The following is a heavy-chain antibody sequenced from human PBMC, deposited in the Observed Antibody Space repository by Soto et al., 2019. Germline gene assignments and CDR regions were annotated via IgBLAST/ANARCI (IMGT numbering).Heavy chain of an antibody. CDR1: GDSVSSNRAV. D-gene: IGHD2-2*01. CDR3: ARVSDIVVVPAAMRSLPYCYYGMDV. J-gene: IGHJ6*02. V-gene: IGHV6-1*01. Sequence: SQTLSLTCAISGDSVSSNRAVWNWIRQSPSRGLEWLGRTYHWSNKCSYDYAASVKSRISISPDTSNNQFSLQLNSVTPEDTAVYYCARVSDIVVVPAAMRSLPYCYYGMDVWGQGTMVTSP. CDR2: TYHWSNKCSY.